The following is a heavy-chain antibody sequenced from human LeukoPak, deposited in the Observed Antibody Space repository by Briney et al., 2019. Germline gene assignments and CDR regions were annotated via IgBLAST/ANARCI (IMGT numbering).Heavy chain of an antibody. CDR1: GFTFNSYA. CDR3: AKYEIMTTVTSGDY. V-gene: IGHV3-23*01. J-gene: IGHJ4*02. Sequence: GGSLRLSCAASGFTFNSYAMSWVRQAPGKGLEWVSAISGSGGSTYYADSVKGRFTTSRDNSKNTLYLQMNSLRAEDTAVYYCAKYEIMTTVTSGDYWGQGTLVTVSS. D-gene: IGHD4-17*01. CDR2: ISGSGGST.